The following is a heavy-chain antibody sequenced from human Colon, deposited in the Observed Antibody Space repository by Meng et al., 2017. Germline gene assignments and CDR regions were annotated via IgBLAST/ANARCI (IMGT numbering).Heavy chain of an antibody. CDR3: ARDTLYGTDY. Sequence: QVHLHESCPGLVRPSEDLSLVCTVYGGSIKSGGYHWSWVRQHPGKGLEYIGFMSDSGTTDYNPSLRSRVSISEIGSSKNQFSLTLRSVTAADTATYFCARDTLYGTDYWGQGVLVTVSS. J-gene: IGHJ4*02. V-gene: IGHV4-31*03. D-gene: IGHD4-17*01. CDR2: MSDSGTT. CDR1: GGSIKSGGYH.